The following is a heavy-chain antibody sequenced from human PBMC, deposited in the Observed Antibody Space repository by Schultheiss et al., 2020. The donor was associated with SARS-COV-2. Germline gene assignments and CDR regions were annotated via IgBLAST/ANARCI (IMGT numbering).Heavy chain of an antibody. CDR3: ASGGDYTSEYLDY. CDR1: SNTFNTYG. J-gene: IGHJ4*02. CDR2: ISAYNGNM. Sequence: GGSLRLSCKAPSNTFNTYGVTWVRQAPGQGLEWVAWISAYNGNMKYVDKFQGRVSLTTDTSTNTAYMELRSLRSDDTAVYYCASGGDYTSEYLDYWGQGTLVTVSS. V-gene: IGHV1-18*01. D-gene: IGHD4-17*01.